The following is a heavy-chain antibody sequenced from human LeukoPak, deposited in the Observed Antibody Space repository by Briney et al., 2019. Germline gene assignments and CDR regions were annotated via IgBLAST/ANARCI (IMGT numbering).Heavy chain of an antibody. CDR1: AGSISSTDDY. CDR2: IYYSGST. D-gene: IGHD3-16*01. Sequence: PSETLSLTCTVSAGSISSTDDYRGWIRHPPGKGPEWIGSIYYSGSTYYNTSLKSRVTISVDTSKNQFSLKLSSVTAADTPVYYCARRGAGQLTFDVDAFDIWGQGKMVTVSS. V-gene: IGHV4-39*07. CDR3: ARRGAGQLTFDVDAFDI. J-gene: IGHJ3*02.